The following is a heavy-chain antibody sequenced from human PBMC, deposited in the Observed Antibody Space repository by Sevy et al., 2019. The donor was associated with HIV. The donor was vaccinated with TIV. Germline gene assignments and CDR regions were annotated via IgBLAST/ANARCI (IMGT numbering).Heavy chain of an antibody. V-gene: IGHV4-59*08. Sequence: SETLSLTCTVSGGSITSLYWNWIRQPPGKGLEWISNIYYNGHINYNPSLKSRITLSLDTSKNQFSLRLSSVTAADTAMYYCAGENAWGRGYSWGQGTLVTVSS. CDR3: AGENAWGRGYS. D-gene: IGHD1-26*01. CDR1: GGSITSLY. CDR2: IYYNGHI. J-gene: IGHJ4*02.